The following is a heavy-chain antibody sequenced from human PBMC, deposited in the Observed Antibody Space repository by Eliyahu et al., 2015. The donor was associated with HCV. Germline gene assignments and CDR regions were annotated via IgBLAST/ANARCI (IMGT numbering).Heavy chain of an antibody. D-gene: IGHD6-6*01. CDR2: LSGNGDDP. J-gene: IGHJ4*02. V-gene: IGHV3-23*01. CDR1: GFTFANYA. Sequence: EVQLLESGGGLVQPGGSLRLSCAASGFTFANYAMSWVRQAPGKGLEWVLTLSGNGDDPYSADSVKGRFTMSRDNSKNTLYLQMNSLKAEDTAEYYCARAAPTSQSSYFDYWGQGTLVTVSS. CDR3: ARAAPTSQSSYFDY.